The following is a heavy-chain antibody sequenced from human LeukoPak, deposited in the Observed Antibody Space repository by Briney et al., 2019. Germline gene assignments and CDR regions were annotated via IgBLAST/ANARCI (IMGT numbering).Heavy chain of an antibody. J-gene: IGHJ4*02. V-gene: IGHV3-23*01. CDR2: ISGSGGRT. Sequence: GGSLRLFCAVSGLTLSNYGMIGVRQAPGKGLEWDAGISGSGGRTIYADSVQGRFTVSRDNPKNTLYLQMNSLRAEDTAVYFCAKRGVVIRVILVGFHKEANYFDSGGQGALVTVS. CDR1: GLTLSNYG. CDR3: AKRGVVIRVILVGFHKEANYFDS. D-gene: IGHD3-22*01.